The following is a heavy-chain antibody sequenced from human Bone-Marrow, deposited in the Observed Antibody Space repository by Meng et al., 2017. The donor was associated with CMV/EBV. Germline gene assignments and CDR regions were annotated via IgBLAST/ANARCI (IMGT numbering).Heavy chain of an antibody. CDR3: APRSADDFWSGGEDPFDI. D-gene: IGHD3-3*01. V-gene: IGHV2-5*01. CDR1: GSSLSTSGVG. Sequence: GLTLVKPTPTLTLTCTSPGSSLSTSGVGAGWIRQPPGKALEWLAVIYWNADRRYSPSLKRRLTITKDTSKNQVVLTMTNMDPVDTATYYCAPRSADDFWSGGEDPFDIWGQGTMVTVSS. J-gene: IGHJ3*02. CDR2: IYWNADR.